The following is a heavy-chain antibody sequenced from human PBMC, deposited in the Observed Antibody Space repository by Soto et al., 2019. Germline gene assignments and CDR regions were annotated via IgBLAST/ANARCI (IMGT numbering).Heavy chain of an antibody. CDR1: GFTFSTYA. CDR3: AKVSLGALTFTDYYYYGLDV. V-gene: IGHV3-23*01. D-gene: IGHD1-26*01. J-gene: IGHJ6*02. Sequence: HPGGSLRLSCAASGFTFSTYAMNWVRQAPGKGLEWGSAISGGGGSTYYADSVKGRVTISRDNSKNTLYRQMNSLRAEDTAVYYCAKVSLGALTFTDYYYYGLDVWGQGTTVNVSS. CDR2: ISGGGGST.